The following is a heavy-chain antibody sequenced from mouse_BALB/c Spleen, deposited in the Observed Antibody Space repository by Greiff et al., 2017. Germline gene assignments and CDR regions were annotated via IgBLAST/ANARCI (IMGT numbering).Heavy chain of an antibody. D-gene: IGHD2-2*01. J-gene: IGHJ3*01. Sequence: EVKLVESGGGLVKPGGSLKLSCAASGFTFSDYYMYWVRQTPEKRLEWVATISDGGSYTYYPDSVKGRFTISRDNAKNNLYLQMSSLKSEDTAMYYCAREGEERGYGYDGAWFAYWGQGTLVTVSA. CDR1: GFTFSDYY. CDR3: AREGEERGYGYDGAWFAY. V-gene: IGHV5-4*02. CDR2: ISDGGSYT.